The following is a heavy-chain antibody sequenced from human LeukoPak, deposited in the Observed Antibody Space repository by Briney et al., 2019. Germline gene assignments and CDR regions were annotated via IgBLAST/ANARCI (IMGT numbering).Heavy chain of an antibody. V-gene: IGHV1-69*04. J-gene: IGHJ5*02. Sequence: SVKVSCKASGGTFSSYAISWVRQAPGQGLEWMGRIIPILGIANYAQKFQGRVTITADKSTSTAYMELSSLRSEDTAVYYCARVVGYYDGSGYYYSEFDPWGQGTLVTVSS. CDR3: ARVVGYYDGSGYYYSEFDP. CDR2: IIPILGIA. CDR1: GGTFSSYA. D-gene: IGHD3-22*01.